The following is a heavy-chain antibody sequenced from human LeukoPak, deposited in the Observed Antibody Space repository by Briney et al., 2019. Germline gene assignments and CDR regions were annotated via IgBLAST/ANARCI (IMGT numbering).Heavy chain of an antibody. Sequence: GASVKVSCKTSGYSFSNYGIVWVRQAPGQGLEWMGWISAKNGNTKNSQKVQDRVTMTTDSSTNIAYLDLRSLRSDDTAVYCARASDISWPFENWGQGTLVTVSS. CDR2: ISAKNGNT. CDR1: GYSFSNYG. V-gene: IGHV1-18*01. J-gene: IGHJ4*02. CDR3: ARASDISWPFEN. D-gene: IGHD6-13*01.